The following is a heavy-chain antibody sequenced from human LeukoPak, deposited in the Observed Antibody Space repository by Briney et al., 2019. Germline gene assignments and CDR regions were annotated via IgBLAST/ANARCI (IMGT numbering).Heavy chain of an antibody. V-gene: IGHV4-30-2*01. CDR3: AREGSSGCLDY. D-gene: IGHD6-19*01. Sequence: SETLSLTCAVSGGSISSGGYSWSWIRQPPGKGLEWIGYIYHSGSTYHNPSLKSRVTISVDRSKNQFSLKLSSVTAADTAVYYCAREGSSGCLDYWGQGTLVTVSS. CDR2: IYHSGST. CDR1: GGSISSGGYS. J-gene: IGHJ4*02.